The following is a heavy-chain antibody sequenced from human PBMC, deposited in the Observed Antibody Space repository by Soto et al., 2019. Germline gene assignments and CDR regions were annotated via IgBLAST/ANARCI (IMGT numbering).Heavy chain of an antibody. CDR3: ARDPTVRGSNAFDI. J-gene: IGHJ3*02. Sequence: GXSVKVSCKASGGTFISYAIIWVRQAPGQGLEWMGGIIPIFGTANYAQKFQGRVTITADKSTSTAYMELSSLRSEDTAVYYCARDPTVRGSNAFDIWGQGTMVTVSS. V-gene: IGHV1-69*06. CDR1: GGTFISYA. D-gene: IGHD3-10*01. CDR2: IIPIFGTA.